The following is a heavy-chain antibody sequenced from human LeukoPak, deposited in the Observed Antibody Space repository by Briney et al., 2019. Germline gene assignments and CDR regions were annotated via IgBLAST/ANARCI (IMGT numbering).Heavy chain of an antibody. Sequence: PGALVKVSCKASGYTFTGYYMHWVRQAPGQGLEWMGRINPNSGGTNYAQKFQGRVTMTRDTSISTAYMELSRLRSDDTAVYYCARESYDSSGANWFDPWGQGTLVTVSS. J-gene: IGHJ5*02. V-gene: IGHV1-2*06. D-gene: IGHD3-22*01. CDR2: INPNSGGT. CDR3: ARESYDSSGANWFDP. CDR1: GYTFTGYY.